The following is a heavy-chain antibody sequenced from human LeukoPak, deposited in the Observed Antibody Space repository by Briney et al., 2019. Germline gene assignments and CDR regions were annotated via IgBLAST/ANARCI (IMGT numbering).Heavy chain of an antibody. D-gene: IGHD2-2*03. CDR2: ISSNSDYI. J-gene: IGHJ3*02. Sequence: GGSLRLSCTASGFTLSYYSINWVRQAPGKGLEWVSSISSNSDYIYYADSVKGRFNISRDNAKNSLFLQMNSLRAEDTAVYYCAKVRGYCSSTSCYGAFDIWGQGTMVTVSS. CDR1: GFTLSYYS. V-gene: IGHV3-21*01. CDR3: AKVRGYCSSTSCYGAFDI.